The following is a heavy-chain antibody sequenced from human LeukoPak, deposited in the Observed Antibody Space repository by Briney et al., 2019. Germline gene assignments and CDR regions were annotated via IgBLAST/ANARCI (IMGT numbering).Heavy chain of an antibody. V-gene: IGHV4-61*10. CDR1: GGSISSGSYY. CDR3: ARGKYYYGSGSSPFDY. Sequence: PSETLSLTCTVSGGSISSGSYYWSWIRQPAGKGLEWIGYIYYSGSTNYNPSLKSRVTISVDTSKNQFSLKLSSVTAADTAVYYCARGKYYYGSGSSPFDYWGQGTLVTVSS. D-gene: IGHD3-10*01. J-gene: IGHJ4*02. CDR2: IYYSGST.